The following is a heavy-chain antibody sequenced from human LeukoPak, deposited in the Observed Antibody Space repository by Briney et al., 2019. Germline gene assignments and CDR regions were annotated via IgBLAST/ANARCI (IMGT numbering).Heavy chain of an antibody. D-gene: IGHD2-15*01. CDR2: INPSGGST. V-gene: IGHV1-46*01. J-gene: IGHJ5*02. Sequence: ASVKVSCKASGYTFSSYYMHWVRQAPGEGLEWMGMINPSGGSTNYAQKFQGRVTMTRDTSTSTVYMELSSLRSEDTAVYYCARDGRYCSGGNCYPGNWFDPWGQGTLVTVSS. CDR1: GYTFSSYY. CDR3: ARDGRYCSGGNCYPGNWFDP.